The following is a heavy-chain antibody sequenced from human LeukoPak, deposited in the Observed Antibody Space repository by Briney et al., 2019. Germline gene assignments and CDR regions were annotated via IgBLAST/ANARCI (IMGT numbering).Heavy chain of an antibody. CDR1: GFTFSSSD. V-gene: IGHV3-30*03. D-gene: IGHD6-13*01. Sequence: GGSLRLSCAASGFTFSSSDMHWVRQAPGKGLEWVAVISYDATNKYYADSVKGRFTLSRDNSKNTLYLQTNTLRDEDTAVYYCAREGIARYWFDPWGQGTLVTVSS. CDR2: ISYDATNK. J-gene: IGHJ5*02. CDR3: AREGIARYWFDP.